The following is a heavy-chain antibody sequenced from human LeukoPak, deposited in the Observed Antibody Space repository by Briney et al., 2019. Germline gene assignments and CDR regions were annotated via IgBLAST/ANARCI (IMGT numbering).Heavy chain of an antibody. CDR1: GYTFTGYY. J-gene: IGHJ4*02. D-gene: IGHD2-15*01. CDR3: ARDRGGYCSSSSCLSDFDY. Sequence: ASVKVSCKASGYTFTGYYMHWVRQAPGQGLEWMGWINPNSGGTNYAQKFQGRVTMTRDTSISTAYTELSRLRSDDTAVYYCARDRGGYCSSSSCLSDFDYWGQGTLVTVSS. V-gene: IGHV1-2*02. CDR2: INPNSGGT.